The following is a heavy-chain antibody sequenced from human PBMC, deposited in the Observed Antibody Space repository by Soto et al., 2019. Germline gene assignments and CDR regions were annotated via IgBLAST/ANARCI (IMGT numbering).Heavy chain of an antibody. CDR3: AKDPNPSLLWFGEEWFDP. Sequence: EVQLLESGGGLVQPGGSLRLSCAASGFTFSSYAMSWVRQAPGKGLEWVSAISGSGGSTYYADSVKGRFTISRDNSKNTLYLQMNSLRAEDTAVYYCAKDPNPSLLWFGEEWFDPWGQGTLVTVSS. D-gene: IGHD3-10*01. CDR1: GFTFSSYA. V-gene: IGHV3-23*01. CDR2: ISGSGGST. J-gene: IGHJ5*02.